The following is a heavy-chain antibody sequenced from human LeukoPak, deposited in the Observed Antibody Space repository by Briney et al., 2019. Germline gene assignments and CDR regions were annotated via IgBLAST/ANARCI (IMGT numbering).Heavy chain of an antibody. CDR3: ARGRIMITFGGVIVIPRYDY. Sequence: KPGGSLRLSCAASGFTFSSYSMNWVRQAPGKGLEWVSSISRSSSYIYYADSVKGRFTISRDNAKNSLYLQMNSLRAEDTAVYYRARGRIMITFGGVIVIPRYDYWGQGTLVTVSS. D-gene: IGHD3-16*02. CDR2: ISRSSSYI. CDR1: GFTFSSYS. J-gene: IGHJ4*02. V-gene: IGHV3-21*01.